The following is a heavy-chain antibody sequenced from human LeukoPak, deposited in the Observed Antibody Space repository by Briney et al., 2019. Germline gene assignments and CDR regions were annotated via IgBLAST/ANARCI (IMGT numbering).Heavy chain of an antibody. CDR1: GCTFSSYA. J-gene: IGHJ5*02. CDR2: INPNSGGT. CDR3: ARGYCSGGTCYLVENWLDP. V-gene: IGHV1-2*06. Sequence: GASVKVSCKSSGCTFSSYAISWVRQAPGQGLEWMGRINPNSGGTDYSQNFQDRVTMSRDTSISTVYMELSRLRSDDTAVYYCARGYCSGGTCYLVENWLDPWVQGTLVTVSS. D-gene: IGHD2-15*01.